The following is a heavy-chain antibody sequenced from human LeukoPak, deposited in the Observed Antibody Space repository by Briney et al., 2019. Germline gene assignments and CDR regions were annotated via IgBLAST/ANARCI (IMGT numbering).Heavy chain of an antibody. CDR3: ARTGSGWYDYDY. D-gene: IGHD6-19*01. J-gene: IGHJ4*02. V-gene: IGHV3-21*01. CDR2: ISSSSSYI. CDR1: GFTFSSYG. Sequence: PGGSLRLSCAASGFTFSSYGMSWVRQAPGKGLEWVSSISSSSSYIYCADSVKGRFTISRDNAKNSLYLQMNSLRAEDTAVYYCARTGSGWYDYDYWGQGTLVTVSS.